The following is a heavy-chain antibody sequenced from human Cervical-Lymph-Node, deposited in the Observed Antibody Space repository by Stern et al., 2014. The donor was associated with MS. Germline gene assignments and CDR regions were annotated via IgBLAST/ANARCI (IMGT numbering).Heavy chain of an antibody. CDR2: IYTDDPDT. CDR1: ENIFSNFW. D-gene: IGHD4-17*01. V-gene: IGHV5-51*01. CDR3: ARHYGYYFDF. Sequence: EVQLVAYGVEVKKPGESLKISCKVSENIFSNFWIGWLRQMPGKGLEYVGIIYTDDPDTKYRMSFEGQLTISADKSINTAYLHWSSLKASDTAIYYCARHYGYYFDFWGQGTLVTVSS. J-gene: IGHJ4*02.